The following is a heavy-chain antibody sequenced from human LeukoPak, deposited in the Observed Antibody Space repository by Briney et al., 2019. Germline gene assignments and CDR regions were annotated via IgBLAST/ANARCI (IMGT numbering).Heavy chain of an antibody. J-gene: IGHJ4*02. Sequence: ASVTVSCKASGYSFTSYYMHWVRQAPAQGLEWMGWICAYNGNTNYAQKLQGRVTMTTDTSTSTAYMELRSVRSDDTAVYYCAGDYYGSGSYDYWGQGTLVSVSS. CDR3: AGDYYGSGSYDY. V-gene: IGHV1-18*04. D-gene: IGHD3-10*01. CDR1: GYSFTSYY. CDR2: ICAYNGNT.